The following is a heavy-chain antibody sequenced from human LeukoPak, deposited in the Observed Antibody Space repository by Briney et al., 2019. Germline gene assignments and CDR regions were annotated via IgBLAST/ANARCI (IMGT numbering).Heavy chain of an antibody. CDR3: AKRGVVIRVILVGFHKEAYYFDS. Sequence: GGSLRLSCAVSGITLSNYGMSLVRQAPGKGLEWVAGISDSCGRTNYADSVKGRFTISGDNPKNTLYLQMHSLRAEDTAVSFCAKRGVVIRVILVGFHKEAYYFDSWGQGALVTVSS. CDR2: ISDSCGRT. CDR1: GITLSNYG. D-gene: IGHD3-22*01. J-gene: IGHJ4*02. V-gene: IGHV3-23*01.